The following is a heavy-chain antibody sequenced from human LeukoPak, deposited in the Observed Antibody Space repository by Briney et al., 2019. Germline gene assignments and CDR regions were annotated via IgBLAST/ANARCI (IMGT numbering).Heavy chain of an antibody. CDR1: GGSISSYY. CDR3: AGAYYDILTGYYGYFDY. D-gene: IGHD3-9*01. V-gene: IGHV4-59*01. J-gene: IGHJ4*02. CDR2: IYYSGST. Sequence: SETLSLTCTVSGGSISSYYWSWIRQPPGKGLEWIGYIYYSGSTNYNPSLKSRVTISVDTSKNQFSLKLSSVTAADTAVYYCAGAYYDILTGYYGYFDYWGQGTLVTVSS.